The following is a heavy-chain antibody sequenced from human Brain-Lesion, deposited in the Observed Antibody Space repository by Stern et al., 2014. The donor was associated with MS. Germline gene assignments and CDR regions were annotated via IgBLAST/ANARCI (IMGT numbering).Heavy chain of an antibody. Sequence: VQLVESGPGLVKPSGTLSLTCAVSGGSISSSNWRSWVRPSPGKGLGWVGGIYHSGGKKYIPSFESRVIISVDKSKNQFSLKLSYVTAADTAVYYCARELPDLNAFDIWGQGTMVTVSS. CDR3: ARELPDLNAFDI. D-gene: IGHD1-14*01. V-gene: IGHV4-4*02. CDR1: GGSISSSNW. J-gene: IGHJ3*02. CDR2: IYHSGGK.